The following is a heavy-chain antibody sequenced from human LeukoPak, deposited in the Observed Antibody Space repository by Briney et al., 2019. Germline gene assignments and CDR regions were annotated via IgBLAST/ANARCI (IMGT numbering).Heavy chain of an antibody. V-gene: IGHV3-9*01. CDR2: ISWNSGSI. CDR1: GFTFDDYA. CDR3: AKDLYDILTGSTLDY. Sequence: SLRLSCAASGFTFDDYAMHWVRPAQGKGLEWVSGISWNSGSIGYADSVKGRFTISRDNAKNSLYLQMNSLRAEDTALYYCAKDLYDILTGSTLDYWGQGTLVTVSS. D-gene: IGHD3-9*01. J-gene: IGHJ4*02.